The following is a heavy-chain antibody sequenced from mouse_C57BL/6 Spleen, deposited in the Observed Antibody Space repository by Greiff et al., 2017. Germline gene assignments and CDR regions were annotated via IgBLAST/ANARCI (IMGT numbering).Heavy chain of an antibody. J-gene: IGHJ3*01. Sequence: QVQLQQPGAELVMPGASVKLSCKASGYTFTSYWMHWVKQRPGQGLEWIGVIDPSDSYTNYNQKFKGKSTLTVDKSSSTAYMQLSSLTSEDSAVYYCASAPYYGTTKGFAYWGQGTLVTVSA. CDR1: GYTFTSYW. CDR2: IDPSDSYT. V-gene: IGHV1-69*01. CDR3: ASAPYYGTTKGFAY. D-gene: IGHD1-1*01.